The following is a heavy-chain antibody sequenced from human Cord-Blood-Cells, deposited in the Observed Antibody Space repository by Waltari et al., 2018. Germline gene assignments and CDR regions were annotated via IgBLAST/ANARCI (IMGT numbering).Heavy chain of an antibody. D-gene: IGHD3-3*01. CDR2: IYYSGST. J-gene: IGHJ4*02. V-gene: IGHV4-39*01. Sequence: QLQLQESGPGLVQPSETLSLTCTVSGGAISSSSYYWGWIRQHPGKGLGWIGSIYYSGSTYYNPSLKSRVTISVDTSKNQFSLKLSSVTAADTAVYYCARRLATIFGVVIGFDYWGQGTLDTVSS. CDR3: ARRLATIFGVVIGFDY. CDR1: GGAISSSSYY.